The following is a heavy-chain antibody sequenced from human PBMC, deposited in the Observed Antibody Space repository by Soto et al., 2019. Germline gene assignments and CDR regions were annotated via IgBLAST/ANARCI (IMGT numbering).Heavy chain of an antibody. V-gene: IGHV1-18*01. D-gene: IGHD1-1*01. J-gene: IGHJ4*02. CDR1: GYAFTTYG. Sequence: QVHLVQSGAEVKKPGASVKVSCKGSGYAFTTYGITWVRQAPGQGLEWRGWISAHNGNTNYAQKLQGRVTVTRDTSTSTAYMELRSLRSDDTAVYYCARGRYGDYWGQGALVTVSS. CDR2: ISAHNGNT. CDR3: ARGRYGDY.